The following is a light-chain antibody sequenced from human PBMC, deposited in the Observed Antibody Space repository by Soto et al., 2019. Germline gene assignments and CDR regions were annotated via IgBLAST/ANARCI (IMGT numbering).Light chain of an antibody. Sequence: EIVLTQSPGTLSLSPGERATLSCRASQSVSSSYLAWYQQKPGQAPRLLIHGASNRATGIPDRFGGSGSGTDFTLTISRLEPEDVAAYYCQKYNSAPLTFGGGTKVDIK. CDR3: QKYNSAPLT. J-gene: IGKJ4*01. CDR2: GAS. V-gene: IGKV3-20*01. CDR1: QSVSSSY.